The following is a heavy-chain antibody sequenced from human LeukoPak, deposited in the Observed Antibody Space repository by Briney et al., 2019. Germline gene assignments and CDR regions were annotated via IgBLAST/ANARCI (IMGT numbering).Heavy chain of an antibody. CDR1: GYTFTSYG. D-gene: IGHD3-10*01. Sequence: ASVKVSCKASGYTFTSYGISWVRQAPGQGLEWMGWISAYNGNTNYAQKLRGRVTMTTDTSTSTAYMELRSLRSDDTAVYYCARDLSPNMVRGVTVNDAFDIWGQGTMVTVSS. V-gene: IGHV1-18*01. CDR3: ARDLSPNMVRGVTVNDAFDI. J-gene: IGHJ3*02. CDR2: ISAYNGNT.